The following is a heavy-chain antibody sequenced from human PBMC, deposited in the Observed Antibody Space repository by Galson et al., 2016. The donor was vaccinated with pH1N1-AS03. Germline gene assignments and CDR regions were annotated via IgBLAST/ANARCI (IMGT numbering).Heavy chain of an antibody. D-gene: IGHD4-17*01. CDR2: IYPSDSDT. Sequence: QSGAEVKKPGESLKISCKGSGYSFPSHWIAWVRQMPGKGLEWMGIIYPSDSDTRYNSSFQGQVTISADTSISTAYLQWNSLKASDTAIYYCARWSNDYGSYWGQGTLATVSS. CDR1: GYSFPSHW. J-gene: IGHJ4*02. V-gene: IGHV5-51*01. CDR3: ARWSNDYGSY.